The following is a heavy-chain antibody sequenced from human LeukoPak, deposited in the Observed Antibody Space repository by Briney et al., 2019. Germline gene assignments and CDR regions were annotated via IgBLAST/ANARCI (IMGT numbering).Heavy chain of an antibody. CDR2: IHHGGST. CDR3: YSGYSVGATEYDY. Sequence: PSETLSLTCAVSGGSISSNNWWCWVRQPPGKGLEWIGEIHHGGSTNYNPSLKSRVTISVDKSKNQFSLNLNSVTAADTAVYFCYSGYSVGATEYDYWGQGTLVTVSS. J-gene: IGHJ4*02. CDR1: GGSISSNNW. D-gene: IGHD1-26*01. V-gene: IGHV4-4*02.